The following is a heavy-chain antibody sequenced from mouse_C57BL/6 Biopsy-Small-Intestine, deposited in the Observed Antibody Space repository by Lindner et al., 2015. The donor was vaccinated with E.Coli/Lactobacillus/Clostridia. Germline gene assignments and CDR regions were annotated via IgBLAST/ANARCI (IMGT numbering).Heavy chain of an antibody. CDR2: IIPFFGTA. D-gene: IGHD6-2*01. V-gene: IGHV1-81*01. CDR1: GGTFSRYA. CDR3: ARVGSYSSSSLDY. Sequence: SVKVSCKASGGTFSRYAISWVRQAPGQGLEWMGGIIPFFGTANYAQKFQGRVTITADESTSTAYMELSSLRSEDTAVYYCARVGSYSSSSLDYWGQGTLVTVSS. J-gene: IGHJ4*01.